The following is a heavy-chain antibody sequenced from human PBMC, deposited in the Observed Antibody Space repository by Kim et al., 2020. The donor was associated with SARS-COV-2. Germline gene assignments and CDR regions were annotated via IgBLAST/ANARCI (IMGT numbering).Heavy chain of an antibody. D-gene: IGHD5-12*01. J-gene: IGHJ4*02. Sequence: SETLSLTCAVYGGSFSGYYWSWIRQPPGKGLEWIGEINHSGSTNYNPSLKSRVTISVDTSKNQFSLKLSSVTAADTAVYYCARDQMATTRFAYWGQGTLVTVSS. CDR3: ARDQMATTRFAY. CDR1: GGSFSGYY. V-gene: IGHV4-34*01. CDR2: INHSGST.